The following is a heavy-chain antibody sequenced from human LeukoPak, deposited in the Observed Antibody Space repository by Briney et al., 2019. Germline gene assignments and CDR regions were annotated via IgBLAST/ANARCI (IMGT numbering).Heavy chain of an antibody. CDR1: GGSISSGDYY. CDR2: IYYSGST. CDR3: ARVLWFGELL. J-gene: IGHJ4*02. D-gene: IGHD3-10*01. V-gene: IGHV4-30-4*01. Sequence: SETLSLTCTVSGGSISSGDYYWSWIRQPPGKGLEWIGYIYYSGSTYYNPSLKSRVTMSVDTSKNQFSLRLSSVTAADTAVYYCARVLWFGELLWGQGTLVTVSS.